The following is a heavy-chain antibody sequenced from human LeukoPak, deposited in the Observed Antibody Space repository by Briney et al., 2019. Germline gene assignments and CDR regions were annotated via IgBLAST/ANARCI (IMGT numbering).Heavy chain of an antibody. CDR2: INPNSGDT. CDR1: GYIFTGYY. J-gene: IGHJ4*02. Sequence: ASVKVSCKASGYIFTGYYMHWVRQAPGQGLEWMGWINPNSGDTNYAQKFQGRVTMTRDTSINTAYMELSSLISDDTAVYYCARAVYSSSWYDYWGQGTLVTVSS. D-gene: IGHD6-13*01. V-gene: IGHV1-2*02. CDR3: ARAVYSSSWYDY.